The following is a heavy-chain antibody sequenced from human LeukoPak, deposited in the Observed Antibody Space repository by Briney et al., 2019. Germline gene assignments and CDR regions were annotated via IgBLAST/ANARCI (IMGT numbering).Heavy chain of an antibody. D-gene: IGHD1-26*01. Sequence: PGGSLRLSCVASGFMFSSYWMNWVRHAPGKGLVWVSRINSDGSSTSYADSVKGRFTISRDNSKNTLYLQMNSLRAEDTAVYYCARVRWELEPPDYWGQGTLVTVSS. CDR2: INSDGSST. CDR3: ARVRWELEPPDY. CDR1: GFMFSSYW. V-gene: IGHV3-74*01. J-gene: IGHJ4*02.